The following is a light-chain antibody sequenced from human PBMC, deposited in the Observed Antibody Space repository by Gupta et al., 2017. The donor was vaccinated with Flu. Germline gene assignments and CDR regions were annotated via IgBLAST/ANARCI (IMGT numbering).Light chain of an antibody. CDR1: SSDVGGYDY. Sequence: SVNISCTGTSSDVGGYDYISWYQQHPGKAPKLILYDVSKRPSGVPDRFSGSKSGTTASLTXSXLQAEDXGDFFCCSYAGAYIYIFGTGTRVTVL. CDR2: DVS. J-gene: IGLJ1*01. V-gene: IGLV2-11*03. CDR3: CSYAGAYIYI.